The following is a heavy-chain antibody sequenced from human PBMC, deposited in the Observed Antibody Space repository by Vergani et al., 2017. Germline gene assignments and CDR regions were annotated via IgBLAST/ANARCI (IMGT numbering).Heavy chain of an antibody. J-gene: IGHJ5*02. CDR3: AKDLGTSSGGGWFDP. Sequence: EVQLVESGGGLVHPGGSLSLSCPASGFTFIVYAIPWVRQPPGKGLEWVSGISWNSVSIGYADSVKARFTISRDNAKNSLYLQMNSLRAEDTALYYCAKDLGTSSGGGWFDPWGQGTLVTVSS. CDR1: GFTFIVYA. D-gene: IGHD6-6*01. CDR2: ISWNSVSI. V-gene: IGHV3-9*01.